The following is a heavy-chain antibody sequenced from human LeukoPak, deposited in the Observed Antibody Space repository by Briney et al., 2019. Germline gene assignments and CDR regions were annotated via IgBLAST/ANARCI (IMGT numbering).Heavy chain of an antibody. CDR3: AKFGAYCFDY. CDR2: IHYTGTT. V-gene: IGHV4-59*01. J-gene: IGHJ4*02. D-gene: IGHD1-26*01. Sequence: SETLSLTCTVSGGSISGYYCSWIRQPPGKGLECIGYIHYTGTTHYNPSLKSRLTIAVDTSKNQFCLKLTSVTAADTAVYYCAKFGAYCFDYWGQGTLVTVSS. CDR1: GGSISGYY.